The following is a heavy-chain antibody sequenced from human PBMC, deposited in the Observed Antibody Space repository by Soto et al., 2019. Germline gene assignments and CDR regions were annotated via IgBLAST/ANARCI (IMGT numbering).Heavy chain of an antibody. D-gene: IGHD6-13*01. CDR1: GGTFSSYA. Sequence: SVKVSCKASGGTFSSYAISWVRQAPGQGLEWMGGIIPIFGTANYAQKFQGRVTITADESTSTAYMELSSLRSEDTAVYYCARAGSSSWYVGYYFDYWGQGTLVTVSS. CDR3: ARAGSSSWYVGYYFDY. V-gene: IGHV1-69*13. CDR2: IIPIFGTA. J-gene: IGHJ4*02.